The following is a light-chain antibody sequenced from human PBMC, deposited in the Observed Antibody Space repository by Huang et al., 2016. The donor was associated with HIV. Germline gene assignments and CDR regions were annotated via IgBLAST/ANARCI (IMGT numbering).Light chain of an antibody. CDR3: QQSYSTPFT. CDR1: QTMSSY. Sequence: DIQMTQSPSSLSASVGARVTITCRASQTMSSYLNWYQQKPVKAPKLLIYATSSLQSGGPSRFSGSGSGTHFTLTIRSLQLEDFATYYCQQSYSTPFTFGPGTKVDIK. J-gene: IGKJ3*01. CDR2: ATS. V-gene: IGKV1-39*01.